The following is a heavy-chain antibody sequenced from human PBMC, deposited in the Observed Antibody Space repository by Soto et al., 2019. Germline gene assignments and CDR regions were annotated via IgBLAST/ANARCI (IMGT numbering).Heavy chain of an antibody. V-gene: IGHV1-8*01. CDR3: ASIPTRGEDWFDP. J-gene: IGHJ5*02. D-gene: IGHD3-16*01. CDR1: GYTFTSYD. CDR2: MNPNSGNT. Sequence: QVQLVQSGAEVKKPGASVKVSCKASGYTFTSYDINWVRQATGQGLEWMGWMNPNSGNTGYAQKLQGRVTMTRNTSISTAYMELSRLRSEDTAVYYCASIPTRGEDWFDPWGQGTLVTVSS.